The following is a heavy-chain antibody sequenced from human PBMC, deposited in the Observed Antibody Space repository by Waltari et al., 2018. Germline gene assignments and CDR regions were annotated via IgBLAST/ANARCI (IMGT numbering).Heavy chain of an antibody. V-gene: IGHV1-2*06. CDR1: GYTFTGYY. CDR2: INPNSGGT. CDR3: ARGRGGERLYYYYGMDV. Sequence: QVQLVQSGAEVKKPGASVKVSCKASGYTFTGYYMHWVRQAPGQGLEWMGRINPNSGGTNDAQKFQGRVTMTRDTSISTAYMELSRLRSDDTAVYYCARGRGGERLYYYYGMDVWGQGTTVTVSS. J-gene: IGHJ6*02. D-gene: IGHD3-16*01.